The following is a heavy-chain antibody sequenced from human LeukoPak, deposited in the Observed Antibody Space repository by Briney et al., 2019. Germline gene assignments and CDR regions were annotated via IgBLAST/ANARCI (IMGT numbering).Heavy chain of an antibody. CDR3: ARGVVVVPAAIWVYFDY. Sequence: SETRSLTCAVYGGSFSGYYWSWIRQPPGKGLEWIGETNHSGSTNYNPSLKSRVTISVDTSKNQFSLNLSSVTAADTAVYYCARGVVVVPAAIWVYFDYWGQGTPVTVSS. J-gene: IGHJ4*02. CDR1: GGSFSGYY. D-gene: IGHD2-2*01. CDR2: TNHSGST. V-gene: IGHV4-34*01.